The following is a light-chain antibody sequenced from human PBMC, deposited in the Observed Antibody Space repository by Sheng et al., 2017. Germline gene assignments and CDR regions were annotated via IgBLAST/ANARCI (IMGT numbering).Light chain of an antibody. V-gene: IGLV2-23*01. CDR3: CSYAGNVL. CDR2: EDT. J-gene: IGLJ2*01. CDR1: SSDVGNYNL. Sequence: QSALTQPASVSGSPGQSITISCTGTSSDVGNYNLVSWYQQHPGNAPKLLIFEDTQRPSGVSYRFSGSRSGNTASLTIFGLQAEDEADYYCCSYAGNVLFGGGTKLTVL.